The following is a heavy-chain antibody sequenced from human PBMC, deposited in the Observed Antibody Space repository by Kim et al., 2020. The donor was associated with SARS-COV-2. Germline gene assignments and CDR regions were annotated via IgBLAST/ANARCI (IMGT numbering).Heavy chain of an antibody. D-gene: IGHD3-3*01. CDR2: GTT. CDR3: AKDRTIFVV. V-gene: IGHV3-23*01. J-gene: IGHJ6*02. Sequence: GTTYTADTVNGRFTISRDNSKNTRYLQMNSLRADDTTVYYWAKDRTIFVVWGQGTTVTVSS.